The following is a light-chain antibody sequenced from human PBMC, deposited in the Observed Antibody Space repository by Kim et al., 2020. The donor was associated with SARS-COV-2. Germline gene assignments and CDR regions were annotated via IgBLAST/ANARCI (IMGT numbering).Light chain of an antibody. V-gene: IGLV6-57*03. CDR1: RGSFDNDY. Sequence: GRSVATSCTRGRGSFDNDYMQWYRQRPGAVPTTVMYEDDQRPSGVSDRFSGSIDNSSNSASLTISGLRTEDEADYYCQSYNRDNVLFGGGTQLTVL. J-gene: IGLJ2*01. CDR3: QSYNRDNVL. CDR2: EDD.